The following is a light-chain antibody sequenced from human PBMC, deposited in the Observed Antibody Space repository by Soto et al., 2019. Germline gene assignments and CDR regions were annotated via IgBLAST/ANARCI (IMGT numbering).Light chain of an antibody. CDR2: GAS. CDR3: QQYNDWPLT. V-gene: IGKV3-15*01. CDR1: QSINNN. J-gene: IGKJ4*01. Sequence: EIVMTQSPATLSMSPGERATLSCRASQSINNNLAWYQQKLGQGPRLLIYGASSRATGIPARFSGSGSGTGFTLTISSLQSEDFAIYYCQQYNDWPLTFGGGTKVEIK.